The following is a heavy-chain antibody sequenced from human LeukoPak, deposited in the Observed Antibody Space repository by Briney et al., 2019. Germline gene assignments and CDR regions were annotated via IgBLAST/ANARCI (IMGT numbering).Heavy chain of an antibody. CDR2: ISAYNGNT. CDR1: GYTLTGYY. Sequence: ASVKVSCKTSGYTLTGYYMHWVRQAPGQGLEWMGWISAYNGNTNYAQKLQGRVTMTTDTSTSTAYMELRSLRSDDTAVYYCARRAGTNAVWFDPWGQGTLVTVSS. J-gene: IGHJ5*02. CDR3: ARRAGTNAVWFDP. D-gene: IGHD6-19*01. V-gene: IGHV1-18*04.